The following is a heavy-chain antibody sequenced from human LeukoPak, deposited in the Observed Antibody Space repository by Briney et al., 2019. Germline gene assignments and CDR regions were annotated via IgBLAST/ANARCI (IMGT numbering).Heavy chain of an antibody. Sequence: PGGSLRLSCAASGFTFSSYGMNWVREAPGKGLEWVSYISSSSSSTYYADSVKGRFTISRDNAKNSLYLQMNSLRDEDTAVYSCVRGMGAIDYWGQGTLVTVSS. V-gene: IGHV3-48*02. J-gene: IGHJ4*02. CDR3: VRGMGAIDY. D-gene: IGHD4/OR15-4a*01. CDR2: ISSSSSST. CDR1: GFTFSSYG.